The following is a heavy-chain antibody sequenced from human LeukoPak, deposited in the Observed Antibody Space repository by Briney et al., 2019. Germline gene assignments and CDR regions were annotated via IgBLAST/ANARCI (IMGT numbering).Heavy chain of an antibody. J-gene: IGHJ4*02. CDR2: IYPDDSDT. CDR3: ARRFPYCSGGRCYSFDS. Sequence: GESLKISCKGSGYRFADYWIAWVRQVPGQGLEWRGIIYPDDSDTRYSPSFLGQVTISADKSISTAYLQWSSLKASDTAMYYCARRFPYCSGGRCYSFDSWGQGTLVTVSS. D-gene: IGHD2-15*01. V-gene: IGHV5-51*01. CDR1: GYRFADYW.